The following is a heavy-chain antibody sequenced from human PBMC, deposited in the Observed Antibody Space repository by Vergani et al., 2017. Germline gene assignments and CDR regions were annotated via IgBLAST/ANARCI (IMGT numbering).Heavy chain of an antibody. D-gene: IGHD1-1*01. V-gene: IGHV3-7*01. CDR2: IKQDGSEK. Sequence: EVQLVESGGGLVQPGGSLRLSCAASGFTFSSYWMSWVRQAPGKGLEWVANIKQDGSEKYYVDSVKGRFTISRDNAKNSLYLQMNSLRAEDTAVYYCARDERPSLNWYFDLWGRGTLVTVSS. J-gene: IGHJ2*01. CDR1: GFTFSSYW. CDR3: ARDERPSLNWYFDL.